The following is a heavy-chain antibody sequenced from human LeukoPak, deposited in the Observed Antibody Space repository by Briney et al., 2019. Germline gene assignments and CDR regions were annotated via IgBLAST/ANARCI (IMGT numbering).Heavy chain of an antibody. Sequence: PGGSLRLSCAASGFTFSSYSMNWVRQAPGKGLEWVSYISSASGSIYYADSVKGRFTISRDNAKNSLYLQMNSLRAEDTAVYYCARDITGDRFDYWGQGTLVTVSS. CDR1: GFTFSSYS. V-gene: IGHV3-48*04. CDR2: ISSASGSI. J-gene: IGHJ4*02. D-gene: IGHD7-27*01. CDR3: ARDITGDRFDY.